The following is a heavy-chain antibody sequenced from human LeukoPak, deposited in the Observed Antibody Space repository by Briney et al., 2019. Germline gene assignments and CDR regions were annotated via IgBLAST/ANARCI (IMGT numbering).Heavy chain of an antibody. D-gene: IGHD3-10*01. Sequence: SETLSLTCAVYGGSFSGYYWSWIRQPPGKGLEWIGEINHSGSTNYNPSLKSRVTISVDTSKNQFSLKLSSVTAADTAVYYCARVSGYGSGSDYWGQGTLVTVSS. CDR3: ARVSGYGSGSDY. J-gene: IGHJ4*02. CDR2: INHSGST. CDR1: GGSFSGYY. V-gene: IGHV4-34*01.